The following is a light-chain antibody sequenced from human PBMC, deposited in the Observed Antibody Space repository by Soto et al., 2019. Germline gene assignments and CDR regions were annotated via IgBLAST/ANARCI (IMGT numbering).Light chain of an antibody. CDR2: DAS. CDR3: QQRSNWQYT. CDR1: QSVSSY. Sequence: EIVLTQSPATLSLSPGERATLSCRASQSVSSYLAWYQQKPGQAPRLLIYDASNRATGIQARFSGSGSGTDFTLTISSLEPEDFAFYYCQQRSNWQYTFGQGTKLEIK. J-gene: IGKJ2*01. V-gene: IGKV3-11*01.